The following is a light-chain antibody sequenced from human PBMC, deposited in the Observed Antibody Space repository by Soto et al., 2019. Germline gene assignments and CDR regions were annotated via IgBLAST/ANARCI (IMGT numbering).Light chain of an antibody. V-gene: IGKV3-11*01. J-gene: IGKJ5*01. CDR2: DAS. Sequence: EIVLTQSPATLSLSPGERVTLSCRASQSVRSYLAWYQQKHGQAPRLLIYDASNRATGIPARFSGSGSGTDFTLTISSLEPEDFAIYYCQQRSDWPLTFRQGPRLEIK. CDR3: QQRSDWPLT. CDR1: QSVRSY.